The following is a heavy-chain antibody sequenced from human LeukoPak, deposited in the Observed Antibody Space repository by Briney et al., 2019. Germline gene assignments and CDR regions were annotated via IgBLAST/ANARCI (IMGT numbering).Heavy chain of an antibody. D-gene: IGHD4-17*01. J-gene: IGHJ4*02. V-gene: IGHV4-59*01. Sequence: SETLSLTCTVSGGSISRYYWSWIRQPPGKGLGWIGYIYYSGSTNYNPSLKSRVTISVDTSKNQFSLKLSSVTAADTAVYYCAMGTTVTTSGYFDYWGQGTLVTVSS. CDR2: IYYSGST. CDR3: AMGTTVTTSGYFDY. CDR1: GGSISRYY.